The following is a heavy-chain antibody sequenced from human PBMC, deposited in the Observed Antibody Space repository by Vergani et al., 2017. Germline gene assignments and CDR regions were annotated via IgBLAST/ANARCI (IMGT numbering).Heavy chain of an antibody. V-gene: IGHV3-48*03. D-gene: IGHD3-22*01. Sequence: EVQLLESGGGLVQPGGSLRLSCAASGFTFSSYAMNWVRQAPGKGLEWVSYISSSGSTIYYADSVKGRFTISRDNAKNSLYLQMNSLRAEDTAVYYCARYYYDSSGYYSALDYWGQGTLVTVSS. CDR2: ISSSGSTI. CDR1: GFTFSSYA. CDR3: ARYYYDSSGYYSALDY. J-gene: IGHJ4*02.